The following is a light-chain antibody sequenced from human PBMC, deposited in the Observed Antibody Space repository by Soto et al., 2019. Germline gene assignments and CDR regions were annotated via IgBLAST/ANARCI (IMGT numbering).Light chain of an antibody. CDR3: LQHNTYPIP. CDR2: AAS. Sequence: DIQMTQSPSTLSASVGDRVTITCGASQSISSWLAWYQQKPGKAPKRLIHAASSLQSGVPSRFSGSGSGTEFTLTISSLQPEDFATYYCLQHNTYPIPFGQGTRLEI. CDR1: QSISSW. J-gene: IGKJ5*01. V-gene: IGKV1-5*01.